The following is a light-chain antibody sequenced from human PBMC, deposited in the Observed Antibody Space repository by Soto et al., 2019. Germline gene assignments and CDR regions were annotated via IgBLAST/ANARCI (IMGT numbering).Light chain of an antibody. CDR2: GAS. Sequence: DTVMRQAPATLSVCPGGRAALSCSASQSVSSNFAWYQQKPGQAPRLLIYGASSRATGTPARFSGSGSGTEFILTISSLQSEDFAVYYCQKYNNWPINCGQGTRRAIK. CDR1: QSVSSN. CDR3: QKYNNWPIN. V-gene: IGKV3D-15*01. J-gene: IGKJ5*01.